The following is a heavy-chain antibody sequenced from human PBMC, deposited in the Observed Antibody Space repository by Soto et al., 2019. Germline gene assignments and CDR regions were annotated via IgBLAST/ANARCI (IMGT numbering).Heavy chain of an antibody. CDR3: ARDRSRRYFDWPREGHSYYYGMDV. CDR1: GFTVSSNY. V-gene: IGHV3-66*01. CDR2: IYSGGST. D-gene: IGHD3-9*01. J-gene: IGHJ6*02. Sequence: PGGSLRLSCAASGFTVSSNYMSWVRQAPGKGLEWVSVIYSGGSTYYADSVKGRFTISRDNSKNTLYLQMNSLRAEDTAVYYCARDRSRRYFDWPREGHSYYYGMDVWGQGTTVTVSS.